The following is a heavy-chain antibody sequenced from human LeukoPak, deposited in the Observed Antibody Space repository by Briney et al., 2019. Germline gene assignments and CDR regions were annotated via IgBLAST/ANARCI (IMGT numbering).Heavy chain of an antibody. CDR2: ISAYNGNT. J-gene: IGHJ4*02. V-gene: IGHV1-18*01. CDR1: GYTFTIYG. CDR3: ARDGGYSYGVDGVDY. D-gene: IGHD5-18*01. Sequence: GASVTVSFTSSGYTFTIYGISWVRQAPGQGREGMGWISAYNGNTNYAQKLQGRVTMTTDTSTSTAYMELRSLRSDDTAVYYCARDGGYSYGVDGVDYWGQGTLVTVSS.